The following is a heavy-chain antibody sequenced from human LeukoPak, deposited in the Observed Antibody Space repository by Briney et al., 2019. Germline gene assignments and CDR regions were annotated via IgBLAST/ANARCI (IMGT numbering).Heavy chain of an antibody. CDR3: AKDLYSVTRYLVTFDY. J-gene: IGHJ4*02. V-gene: IGHV3-48*03. Sequence: GGSLRLSSAASGFTFSSYEMNWVRRAPGKGLEWVSYISSSGSTIYYADSVKGRFTISRDNGKNSLYLQKISRRADVMLGYYCAKDLYSVTRYLVTFDYWGQGTLVTVSS. CDR2: ISSSGSTI. D-gene: IGHD1-26*01. CDR1: GFTFSSYE.